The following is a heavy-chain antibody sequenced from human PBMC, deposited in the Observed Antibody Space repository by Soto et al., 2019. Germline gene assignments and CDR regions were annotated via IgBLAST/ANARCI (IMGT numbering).Heavy chain of an antibody. Sequence: QVQLVQSGAEVKKPGSSMKVSCKVSGDTLSTYTISWVRQAPGQGLEWMGRIIPILGLPNHSQKFQGRVTITADKSTSTSYLEMTGLRSEDTAVYYCAFDLNAGLEYFGNWGQGTLVTVSS. D-gene: IGHD3-3*01. V-gene: IGHV1-69*02. J-gene: IGHJ4*02. CDR2: IIPILGLP. CDR1: GDTLSTYT. CDR3: AFDLNAGLEYFGN.